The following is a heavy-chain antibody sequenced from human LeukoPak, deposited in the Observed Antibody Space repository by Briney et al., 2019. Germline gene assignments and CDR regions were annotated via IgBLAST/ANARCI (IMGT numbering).Heavy chain of an antibody. J-gene: IGHJ6*02. Sequence: GGSLRLSCTASGFXFSTFAIHWARQAPGKGLEWVALIWFDGSKRHHADSVKGRFSISRDNSKNTLYLQMNSLRVDDTAFYYCARGPKVLGYGMDVWGQGTPVTVSS. CDR1: GFXFSTFA. CDR2: IWFDGSKR. CDR3: ARGPKVLGYGMDV. V-gene: IGHV3-33*01. D-gene: IGHD3-16*01.